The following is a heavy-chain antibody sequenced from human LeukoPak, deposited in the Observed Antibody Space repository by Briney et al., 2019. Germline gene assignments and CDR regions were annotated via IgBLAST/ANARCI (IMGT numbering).Heavy chain of an antibody. D-gene: IGHD2-15*01. V-gene: IGHV1-2*02. CDR3: AAYCSGGSCLDNDAFDI. Sequence: ASVKVSCKASGYTFTGYYMHWVRQAPGQGLEWMGWINPNSGGTNYAQKFQGRVTMTRDTSISTAYMELSRLRSDDTAVYYCAAYCSGGSCLDNDAFDIWGQGTMVTVSS. CDR2: INPNSGGT. J-gene: IGHJ3*02. CDR1: GYTFTGYY.